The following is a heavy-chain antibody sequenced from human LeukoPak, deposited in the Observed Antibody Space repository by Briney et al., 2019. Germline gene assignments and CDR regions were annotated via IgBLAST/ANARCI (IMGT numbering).Heavy chain of an antibody. V-gene: IGHV4-38-2*02. CDR2: IYYSGST. CDR1: GYXXXSGYY. CDR3: ARDYYDSSGYYSGLDY. Sequence: GYXXXSGYYWGWIRQPPGQGPEWIGSIYYSGSTYYNPSLKSRVTISVDTSKNQFSLKLSSVTAADTAVYYCARDYYDSSGYYSGLDYWGQGTLVTVSS. J-gene: IGHJ4*02. D-gene: IGHD3-22*01.